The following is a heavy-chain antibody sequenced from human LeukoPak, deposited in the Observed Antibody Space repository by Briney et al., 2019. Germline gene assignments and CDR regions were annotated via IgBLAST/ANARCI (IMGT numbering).Heavy chain of an antibody. CDR3: ATLGGITGTTNAFDI. J-gene: IGHJ3*02. Sequence: ASVKVSCKASGYTFTGYYMHWVRRAPGQGLEWMGWINPNSGGTNYAQKFQGRVTMTRDTSISTAYMELSRLRSDDTAVYYCATLGGITGTTNAFDIWGQGTMVTVSS. CDR1: GYTFTGYY. CDR2: INPNSGGT. D-gene: IGHD1-7*01. V-gene: IGHV1-2*02.